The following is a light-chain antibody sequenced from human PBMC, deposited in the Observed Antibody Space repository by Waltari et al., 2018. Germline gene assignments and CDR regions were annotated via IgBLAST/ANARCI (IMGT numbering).Light chain of an antibody. Sequence: DIQMIQSPSSVSASLGDRVTFTCRASQDIGRWLAWYQHKPGRAPNLLIFAASSLQNGVPSRFSGSGSGTYFTLTINSLQPEDFATYYCQQTNTFPFTFGQGTKLEIK. CDR3: QQTNTFPFT. J-gene: IGKJ2*01. CDR2: AAS. CDR1: QDIGRW. V-gene: IGKV1-12*01.